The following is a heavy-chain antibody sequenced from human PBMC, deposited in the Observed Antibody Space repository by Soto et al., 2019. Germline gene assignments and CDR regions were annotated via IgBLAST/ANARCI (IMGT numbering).Heavy chain of an antibody. CDR3: ARGGGTILATLP. J-gene: IGHJ5*02. Sequence: ASVKVSCKASGYTFTGYFIHWVRQAPRQGLEWVGYINPNSGATKYAPRFQGRVTMTSDTSIRTAYMDLSNLRSDDTAVYYCARGGGTILATLPWGPGTFVSVSS. D-gene: IGHD3-3*01. CDR2: INPNSGAT. CDR1: GYTFTGYF. V-gene: IGHV1-2*02.